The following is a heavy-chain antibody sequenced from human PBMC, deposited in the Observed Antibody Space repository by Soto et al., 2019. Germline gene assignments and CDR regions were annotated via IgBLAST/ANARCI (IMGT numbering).Heavy chain of an antibody. D-gene: IGHD6-13*01. CDR2: INPNSGGT. V-gene: IGHV1-2*04. CDR1: GYTFTGYY. J-gene: IGHJ4*02. Sequence: ASVKVSCKASGYTFTGYYMHWVRQAPGQGLEWMGWINPNSGGTNYAQKFQGWVTMTRDTSISTAYMELSRLRSDDTAVYYCARGMRYSSSWSIFDYWGQGTLVTVSS. CDR3: ARGMRYSSSWSIFDY.